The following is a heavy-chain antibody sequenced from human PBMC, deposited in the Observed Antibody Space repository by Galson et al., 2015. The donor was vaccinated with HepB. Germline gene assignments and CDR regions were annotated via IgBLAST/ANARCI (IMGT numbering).Heavy chain of an antibody. CDR1: GFTVSSNY. J-gene: IGHJ6*02. CDR3: ARDQGDDYVNYYYYHGMDV. CDR2: LYIGGGT. D-gene: IGHD4-17*01. Sequence: SLRLSCAASGFTVSSNYMSWVRQAPGRELEWVSALYIGGGTFYADSVKGRFTISRDNSKNTVYLQMNSLTAEDTAVYYCARDQGDDYVNYYYYHGMDVWGQGTTVTVSS. V-gene: IGHV3-66*02.